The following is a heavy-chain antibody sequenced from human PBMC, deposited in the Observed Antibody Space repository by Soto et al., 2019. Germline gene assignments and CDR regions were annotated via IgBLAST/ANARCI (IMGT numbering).Heavy chain of an antibody. Sequence: GGSLRLSCAASGFTFSTYAMHWVRQAPGKGLEWVAVISYDVINKHYADSVKGRFSISRDDSENTLYLQMNTLRAEDTAVYYCVKDLYLDSYYLDYWGQGTLVTVSS. CDR2: ISYDVINK. J-gene: IGHJ4*02. CDR1: GFTFSTYA. V-gene: IGHV3-30-3*01. CDR3: VKDLYLDSYYLDY. D-gene: IGHD3-9*01.